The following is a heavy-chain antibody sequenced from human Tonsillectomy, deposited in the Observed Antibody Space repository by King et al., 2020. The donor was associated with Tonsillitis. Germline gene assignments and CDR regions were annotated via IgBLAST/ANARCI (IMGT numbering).Heavy chain of an antibody. V-gene: IGHV1-18*01. J-gene: IGHJ6*02. D-gene: IGHD5-18*01. CDR1: GYIFTSYG. CDR3: ARDLLGTLYSYGYYSGVDV. CDR2: ISAYNGNT. Sequence: QLVQSGAEVKKPGASVKVSCKASGYIFTSYGISWVRQAPGQGLEWMGWISAYNGNTNYAQYLQDRVTMTTDTSTSTAYMELRSLRSDDNGVYYCARDLLGTLYSYGYYSGVDVWGQGTTVTVSS.